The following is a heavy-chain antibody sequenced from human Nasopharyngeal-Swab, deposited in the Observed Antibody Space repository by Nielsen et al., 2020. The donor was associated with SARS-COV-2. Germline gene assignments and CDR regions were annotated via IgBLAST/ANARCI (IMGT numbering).Heavy chain of an antibody. D-gene: IGHD5-18*01. CDR1: GYTLTELS. Sequence: ASVKVSCKVSGYTLTELSMHWVRQAPGKGLEWMGGFDPEDGETIYAQKFQGRVTMTEDTSTDTAYTELSSLRSEDTAVYYCATSPAMVRDNWFDPWGQGTLVTVSS. J-gene: IGHJ5*02. V-gene: IGHV1-24*01. CDR2: FDPEDGET. CDR3: ATSPAMVRDNWFDP.